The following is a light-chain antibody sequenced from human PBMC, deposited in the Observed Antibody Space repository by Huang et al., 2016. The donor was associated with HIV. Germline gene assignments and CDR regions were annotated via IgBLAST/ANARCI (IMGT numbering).Light chain of an antibody. J-gene: IGKJ5*01. Sequence: DVVLTQSPLSLPVTLGQPASISFRSTQTLVHRDVTAYLTWFHQVPGKSPRRLMYKVANRDSGVPDRFSGSGSGADVTLQISRVEAEDVGVYFCMQGTHWPLTCGQETRLEI. CDR3: MQGTHWPLT. V-gene: IGKV2-30*02. CDR2: KVA. CDR1: QTLVHRDVTAY.